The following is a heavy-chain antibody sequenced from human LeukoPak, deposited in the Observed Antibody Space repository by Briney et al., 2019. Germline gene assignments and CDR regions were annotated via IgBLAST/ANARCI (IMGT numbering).Heavy chain of an antibody. Sequence: GCSLSFSCAASEFTVSSYAMHWIRQAPKSRLGWVAVISYDGRNKYYADSVKGRFTISRDNSKNTLYLQINSLRAEDTAVYYCASSQQTFDYWGQGTLVTVSA. D-gene: IGHD1/OR15-1a*01. V-gene: IGHV3-30*04. CDR3: ASSQQTFDY. CDR1: EFTVSSYA. CDR2: ISYDGRNK. J-gene: IGHJ4*02.